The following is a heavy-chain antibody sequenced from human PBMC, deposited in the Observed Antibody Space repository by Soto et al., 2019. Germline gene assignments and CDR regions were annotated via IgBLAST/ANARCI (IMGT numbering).Heavy chain of an antibody. CDR2: IIPIFGTA. V-gene: IGHV1-69*01. D-gene: IGHD2-2*01. CDR1: GGTFSSYA. Sequence: QVQLVQSGAEVKKPGSSVKVSCKASGGTFSSYAISWVRQAPGQGLEWMGGIIPIFGTANYAQKFQGRVTITADESTSTAYMELSSLRSEDTAVYYCARDPESAVPAAMDYYYYGMDVWGQGTTVTVSS. J-gene: IGHJ6*02. CDR3: ARDPESAVPAAMDYYYYGMDV.